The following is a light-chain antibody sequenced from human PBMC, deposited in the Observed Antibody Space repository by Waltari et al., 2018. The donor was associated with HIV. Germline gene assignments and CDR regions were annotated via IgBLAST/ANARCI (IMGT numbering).Light chain of an antibody. Sequence: QSALTQPRSVSGSPGQSVTISCPGTSSDVGGYNYVSWYQQHPGKAPKLMIYDVSKRPSGVPDRFSGSKSGNTASLTISGLQAEDEADYYCCSYAGSYTNWVFGGGTKLTVL. V-gene: IGLV2-11*01. CDR2: DVS. J-gene: IGLJ3*02. CDR1: SSDVGGYNY. CDR3: CSYAGSYTNWV.